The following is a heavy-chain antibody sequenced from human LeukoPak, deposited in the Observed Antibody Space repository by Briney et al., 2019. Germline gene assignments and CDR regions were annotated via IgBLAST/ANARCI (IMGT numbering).Heavy chain of an antibody. CDR1: GFTFSSYA. CDR3: ARDWGWDSSGCFDY. V-gene: IGHV3-30-3*01. J-gene: IGHJ4*02. Sequence: PGGSLRLSCAASGFTFSSYAMHWVRQAPGKGLEWVAVISYDGSNKYYADSVKGRFTISRDNSKNTLYLQMNSLRAEDTAVYYCARDWGWDSSGCFDYWGQGTLVTVSS. D-gene: IGHD6-19*01. CDR2: ISYDGSNK.